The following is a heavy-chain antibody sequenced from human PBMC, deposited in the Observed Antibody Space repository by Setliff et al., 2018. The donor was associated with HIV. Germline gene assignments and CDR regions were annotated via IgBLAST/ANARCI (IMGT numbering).Heavy chain of an antibody. CDR1: GFTFINYD. V-gene: IGHV1-8*02. D-gene: IGHD2-8*01. Sequence: ASVKVSCKASGFTFINYDINWVRQAPGQGLEWMGWMNPNSSNTGYAQKFQGRVAMTRNTSINTAYMELSSLRSEDTAVYYCARGRIMVYANRRYYYYMDVWGKGTTVTVSS. J-gene: IGHJ6*03. CDR3: ARGRIMVYANRRYYYYMDV. CDR2: MNPNSSNT.